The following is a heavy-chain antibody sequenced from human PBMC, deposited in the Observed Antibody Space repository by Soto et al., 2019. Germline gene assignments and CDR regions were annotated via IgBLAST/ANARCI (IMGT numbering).Heavy chain of an antibody. CDR1: GFTFSSYG. V-gene: IGHV3-33*01. CDR3: AREGSGRYYYYYYGMDV. D-gene: IGHD1-26*01. CDR2: IWYDGSNK. Sequence: QVQLVESGGGVVQPGRSLRLSCAASGFTFSSYGMHWVRQAPGEGLEWVAVIWYDGSNKYYADSVKGRFTISRDNSKNTLYLQMNSLRAEDTAVYYCAREGSGRYYYYYYGMDVWGQGTTVTVSS. J-gene: IGHJ6*02.